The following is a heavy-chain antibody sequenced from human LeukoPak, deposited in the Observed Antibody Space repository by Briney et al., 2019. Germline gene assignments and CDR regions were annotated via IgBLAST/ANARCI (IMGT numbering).Heavy chain of an antibody. CDR3: ARVHGHNLGTLDY. V-gene: IGHV4-34*01. CDR1: GGSFSGDY. J-gene: IGHJ4*02. D-gene: IGHD5-24*01. Sequence: SETLSLTCAVYGGSFSGDYWSWIRQPPGKGLQWIGEINHSGNTNNNPSLKSQVTMSVDTSKNQLSLNLTSVTAADTAVYYCARVHGHNLGTLDYWGQGILVTVSS. CDR2: INHSGNT.